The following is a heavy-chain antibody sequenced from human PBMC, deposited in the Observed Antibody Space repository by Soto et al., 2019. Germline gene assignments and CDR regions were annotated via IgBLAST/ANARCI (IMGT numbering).Heavy chain of an antibody. J-gene: IGHJ5*02. D-gene: IGHD1-26*01. Sequence: PSETLSLTCTVSGGSISSGGYYWSWIRQHPGKGLEWIGYIYYSGSTYYNPSLKSRVTISVDTSKNQFSLKLSSVTAADTAVYYCASARSGSYYVGFWFDPWGQGTLVTVSS. V-gene: IGHV4-31*03. CDR3: ASARSGSYYVGFWFDP. CDR1: GGSISSGGYY. CDR2: IYYSGST.